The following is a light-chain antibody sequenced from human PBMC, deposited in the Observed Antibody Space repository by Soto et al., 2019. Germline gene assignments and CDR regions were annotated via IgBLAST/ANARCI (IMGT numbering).Light chain of an antibody. V-gene: IGKV3-20*01. CDR2: GAS. CDR3: QPYGRTSWT. J-gene: IGKJ1*01. CDR1: QSVSTNF. Sequence: EIVLTQSPGTLSLSPGEGATLSCRASQSVSTNFFAWYQQKPGQAPRLLIYGASTRATGIPDRFSGSGSGTDFTLTISTLEPEDFAVYYCQPYGRTSWTFGQGTKVEIK.